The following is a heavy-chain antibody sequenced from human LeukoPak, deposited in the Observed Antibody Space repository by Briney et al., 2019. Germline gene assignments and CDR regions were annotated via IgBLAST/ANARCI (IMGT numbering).Heavy chain of an antibody. CDR2: ISSSGGSP. CDR3: AKDQALSLSSSRALDY. D-gene: IGHD2-2*01. J-gene: IGHJ4*02. Sequence: GGSLRLSCVTSGFTFSTYALSWVRQAPGKGLEWVSAISSSGGSPYYADSVNGRFTISRDNSKNTLYLQMNSLRAEDTALYYCAKDQALSLSSSRALDYWGQGTLVTVSS. CDR1: GFTFSTYA. V-gene: IGHV3-23*01.